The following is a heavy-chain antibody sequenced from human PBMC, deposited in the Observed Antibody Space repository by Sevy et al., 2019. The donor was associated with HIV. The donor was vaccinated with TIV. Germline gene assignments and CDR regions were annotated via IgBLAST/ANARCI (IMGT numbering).Heavy chain of an antibody. CDR3: ASAYTSFSSGWYKDYYGMDV. D-gene: IGHD6-19*01. CDR1: GFTFSSYS. J-gene: IGHJ6*01. Sequence: GGSLRLSCAASGFTFSSYSMNWVRQAPGKGLEWVSSISSTSSYIYYADSVKGRFTISRDNAKNSLYLQMNSLIAEDTAVYYCASAYTSFSSGWYKDYYGMDVWGQGTTVTVSS. CDR2: ISSTSSYI. V-gene: IGHV3-21*01.